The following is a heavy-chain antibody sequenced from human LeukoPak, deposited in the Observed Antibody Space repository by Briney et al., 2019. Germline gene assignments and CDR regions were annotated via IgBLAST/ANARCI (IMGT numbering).Heavy chain of an antibody. J-gene: IGHJ6*03. CDR2: IIPIFGTA. D-gene: IGHD3-10*01. CDR3: ATALDLWFEELFYMDV. V-gene: IGHV1-69*05. CDR1: GGTFSSYA. Sequence: SVKVSCKASGGTFSSYAISWVRQAPGQGLEWMGRIIPIFGTANYAQKFQGRVTITTDESTSTAYMELSSLRSEDTAVYYCATALDLWFEELFYMDVWGKGTTVTVSS.